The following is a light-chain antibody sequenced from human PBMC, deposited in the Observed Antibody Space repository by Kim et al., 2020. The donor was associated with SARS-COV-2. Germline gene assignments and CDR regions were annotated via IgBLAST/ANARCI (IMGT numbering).Light chain of an antibody. CDR3: QQANSFPLT. CDR2: GAS. CDR1: QDINLS. Sequence: DIQMTQSPSFVSAFVGDRVTITRRASQDINLSLAWYQQRPGKAPRLLIYGASFLQTGVPSRFSGSASGPEFTLTINTLQPEDFGTYYCQQANSFPLTFGRGTKVDIK. V-gene: IGKV1-12*01. J-gene: IGKJ4*01.